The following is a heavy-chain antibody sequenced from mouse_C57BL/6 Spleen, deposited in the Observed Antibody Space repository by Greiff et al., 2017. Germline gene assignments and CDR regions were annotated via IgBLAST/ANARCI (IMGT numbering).Heavy chain of an antibody. V-gene: IGHV3-6*01. CDR3: ARDLDYEGMDY. J-gene: IGHJ4*01. D-gene: IGHD2-4*01. Sequence: EVQLQESGPGLVKPSQSLSLTCSVTGYSITSGYYWNWIRQFPGNKLEWMGYISYDGSNNYNPSLKNLISITRDTSKNQFFLKLNSVTTEDTATYYCARDLDYEGMDYWCQGTSVTVSS. CDR1: GYSITSGYY. CDR2: ISYDGSN.